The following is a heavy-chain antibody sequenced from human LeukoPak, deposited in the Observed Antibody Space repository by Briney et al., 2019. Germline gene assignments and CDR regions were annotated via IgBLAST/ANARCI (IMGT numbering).Heavy chain of an antibody. V-gene: IGHV3-53*01. CDR3: ARERRYCSGDNCYSGLDY. D-gene: IGHD2-15*01. CDR2: IHSGGTT. Sequence: PGGSLRLSCAVSGFTVSSNYMSWVRQAPGKGLERVSLIHSGGTTDYADSVKGRFTISRDYSKNTVNLQINSLRADDTAVYYCARERRYCSGDNCYSGLDYWGQGTLVTVSS. J-gene: IGHJ4*02. CDR1: GFTVSSNY.